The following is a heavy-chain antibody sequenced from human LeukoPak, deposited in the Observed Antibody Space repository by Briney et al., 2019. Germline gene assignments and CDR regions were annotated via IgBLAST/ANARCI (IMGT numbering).Heavy chain of an antibody. CDR1: GYSFTSYW. CDR3: ARHGVYYYYGMDV. D-gene: IGHD3-16*01. V-gene: IGHV5-51*01. J-gene: IGHJ6*02. CDR2: IYPGDSDT. Sequence: EECLKISCKGSGYSFTSYWIGWVRQMPGKGLAWMGIIYPGDSDTRYSPSFQGQVTISADKSISNAYLQWSSLKASDTAMYYSARHGVYYYYGMDVWGQGTTVTVSS.